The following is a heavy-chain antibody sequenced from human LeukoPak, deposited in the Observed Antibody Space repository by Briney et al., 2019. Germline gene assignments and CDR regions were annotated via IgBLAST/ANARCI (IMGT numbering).Heavy chain of an antibody. J-gene: IGHJ4*02. CDR2: INPGGSST. CDR1: GFTFGSYW. CDR3: ARSNQADDY. D-gene: IGHD1-14*01. Sequence: GGSLRLSCAASGFTFGSYWMHWVRQVPGKGLVWVSRINPGGSSTAYADSVKGRFTISRDNAENTLYLQMDSLRAEDTAVYYCARSNQADDYWGQGTLVTVSS. V-gene: IGHV3-74*01.